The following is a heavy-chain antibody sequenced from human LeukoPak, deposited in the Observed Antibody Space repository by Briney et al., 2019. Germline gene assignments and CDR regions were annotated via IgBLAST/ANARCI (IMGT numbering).Heavy chain of an antibody. CDR3: AREENRVVAAAGHYYYYMDV. CDR1: GGSISSGGYS. CDR2: IYYSGST. D-gene: IGHD6-13*01. V-gene: IGHV4-61*08. J-gene: IGHJ6*03. Sequence: PSETLSLTCAVSGGSISSGGYSWSWIRQPPGKGLEWIGYIYYSGSTNYNPSLKSRVTMSVDTSKNQFSLKLSSVTAADTAVYYCAREENRVVAAAGHYYYYMDVWGKGTTVTVSS.